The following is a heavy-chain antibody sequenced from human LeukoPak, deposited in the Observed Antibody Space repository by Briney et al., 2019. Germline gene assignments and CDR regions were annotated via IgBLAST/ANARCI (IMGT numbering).Heavy chain of an antibody. CDR1: GGSMSPYH. J-gene: IGHJ3*02. CDR2: IYYSGST. V-gene: IGHV4-59*08. D-gene: IGHD3-22*01. Sequence: PSETLSLTCTVSGGSMSPYHWGWIRQPPGKGLEWTGYIYYSGSTNYNPSLKSRVTISVDTSKNQFSLKLSSVTAADTAVYYCARHAITYYYDSSGYEPDAFDIWGQGTMVTVSS. CDR3: ARHAITYYYDSSGYEPDAFDI.